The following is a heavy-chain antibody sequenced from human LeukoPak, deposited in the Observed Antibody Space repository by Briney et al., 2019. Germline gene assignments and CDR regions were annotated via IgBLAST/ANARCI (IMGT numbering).Heavy chain of an antibody. J-gene: IGHJ5*02. CDR1: GFTVSSYW. D-gene: IGHD1-26*01. CDR3: ARASRALFIEGDWFDP. Sequence: PGGSPRLSCAASGFTVSSYWMHWVRQVPGKGLVWVSRMNVEGSVTSYADFVKGRFTISRDNAKNSLYLQMSSLRAEDTAVYYCARASRALFIEGDWFDPWGQGTLVTVSS. CDR2: MNVEGSVT. V-gene: IGHV3-74*01.